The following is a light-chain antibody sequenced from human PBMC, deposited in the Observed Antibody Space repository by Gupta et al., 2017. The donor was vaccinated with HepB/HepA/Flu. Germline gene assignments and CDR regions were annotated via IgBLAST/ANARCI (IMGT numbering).Light chain of an antibody. CDR1: ALPKKY. J-gene: IGLJ3*02. CDR2: KDN. Sequence: SYELTPPPSVSVSLGQMARITYSGEALPKKYAYWYQQKPGQFPVLVIYKDNERSSGIPERFSGSSSGTIVTMTIGGVQAEDEADYYCLSADSSGTYFWVFGGGTKVTVL. V-gene: IGLV3-16*01. CDR3: LSADSSGTYFWV.